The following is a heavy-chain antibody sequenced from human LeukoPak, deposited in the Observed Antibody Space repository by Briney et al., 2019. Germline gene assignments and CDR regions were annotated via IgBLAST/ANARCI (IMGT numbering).Heavy chain of an antibody. V-gene: IGHV4-59*01. CDR1: GGSISSYY. CDR3: ARDMWVSGLYYYYGMDV. CDR2: IYYSGST. Sequence: SETLSLTCTVSGGSISSYYWSWIRQPPGKGLEWIGYIYYSGSTNYNPSLKSRVTISVDTSKNQFSLKLSSVTAADTAVYYCARDMWVSGLYYYYGMDVWGQGTAVTVSS. J-gene: IGHJ6*02. D-gene: IGHD6-13*01.